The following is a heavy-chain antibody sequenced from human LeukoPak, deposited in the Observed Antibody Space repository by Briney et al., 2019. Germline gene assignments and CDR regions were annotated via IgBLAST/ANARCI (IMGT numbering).Heavy chain of an antibody. CDR2: ISYGGSTK. CDR3: AKCGVRVGTCHRGSD. D-gene: IGHD3-10*01. Sequence: PGGTLTLTCAASGFTFSSYGMAWVRQAPGKGLEWFSSISYGGSTKYYAAPVKGRFTISRDKSKNTLYLQKGRLRAEDTAVYYCAKCGVRVGTCHRGSDWGRGALVTVCS. J-gene: IGHJ4*02. V-gene: IGHV3-23*01. CDR1: GFTFSSYG.